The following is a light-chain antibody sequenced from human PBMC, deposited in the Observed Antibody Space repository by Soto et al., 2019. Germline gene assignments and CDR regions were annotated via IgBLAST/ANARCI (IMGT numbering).Light chain of an antibody. CDR3: QQYHSFSRT. J-gene: IGKJ1*01. CDR2: QAS. V-gene: IGKV1-5*03. CDR1: QSISSW. Sequence: DIQMTQSPSTLSASVGDRVTITCRASQSISSWLAWFQQKPGMAPKLPISQASDLESGVPSRFSGSGSGTEFTLTISCRQPDDFATSYCQQYHSFSRTFGQGTKVEIK.